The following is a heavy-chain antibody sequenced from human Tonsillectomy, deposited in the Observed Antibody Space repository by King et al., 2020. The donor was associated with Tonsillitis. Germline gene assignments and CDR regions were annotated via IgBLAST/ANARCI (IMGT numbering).Heavy chain of an antibody. Sequence: VQLQESGPGLVKPSQTLSLTCTVSGGSISSGGYYWSWIRQHPGKGLEWIGYIYYSGSTYYNPSLKSRVTISVDTSKNQFSLKLSSVTAADTAVYYCAGGRASHYDSSGYYHSSYFQHWGQGTLVTVSS. V-gene: IGHV4-31*03. D-gene: IGHD3-22*01. CDR3: AGGRASHYDSSGYYHSSYFQH. CDR2: IYYSGST. CDR1: GGSISSGGYY. J-gene: IGHJ1*01.